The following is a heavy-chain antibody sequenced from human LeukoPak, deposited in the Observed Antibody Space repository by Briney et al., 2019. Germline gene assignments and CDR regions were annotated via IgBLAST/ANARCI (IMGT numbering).Heavy chain of an antibody. V-gene: IGHV1-69*04. CDR3: ARDAHYDSSGYYAY. Sequence: SVKVSCKASGGTFSSYAITWVRQAPGQGLELMGRIIPISGIVNYAQKFQGRVTITADKPTTTAYMELSSLRSEDTAVYYCARDAHYDSSGYYAYWGQGTLVTVSS. D-gene: IGHD3-22*01. CDR1: GGTFSSYA. CDR2: IIPISGIV. J-gene: IGHJ4*02.